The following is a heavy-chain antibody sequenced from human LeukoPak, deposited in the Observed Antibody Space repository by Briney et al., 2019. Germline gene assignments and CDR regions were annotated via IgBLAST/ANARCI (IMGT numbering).Heavy chain of an antibody. CDR3: ARDARVQKWFGELLKTTTYYFDY. Sequence: SETLSLTCAVYGGSFNGYYWMWIRQPPGKGLEGIEEKNHSRRTNYNPSLKSRVSISVDTSKSQFSLKLSSVTAADTAVYYCARDARVQKWFGELLKTTTYYFDYWGQGTLVTVSS. D-gene: IGHD3-10*01. J-gene: IGHJ4*02. V-gene: IGHV4-34*01. CDR1: GGSFNGYY. CDR2: KNHSRRT.